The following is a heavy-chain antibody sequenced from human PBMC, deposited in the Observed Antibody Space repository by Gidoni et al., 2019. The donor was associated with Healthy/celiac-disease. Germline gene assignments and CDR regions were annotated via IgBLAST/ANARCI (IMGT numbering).Heavy chain of an antibody. Sequence: EVQLVESGGGLVKPGGSLRLSCAASGFPFRNAWMCWVRQAPGKGLEWVGRIKSKTDGGTTDYAAPVKGRFTISRDDSKNTLYLQMNSLKTEDTAVYYCTTGWYYDFWSGYYAHFDYWGQGTLVTVSS. CDR3: TTGWYYDFWSGYYAHFDY. D-gene: IGHD3-3*01. CDR1: GFPFRNAW. J-gene: IGHJ4*02. CDR2: IKSKTDGGTT. V-gene: IGHV3-15*01.